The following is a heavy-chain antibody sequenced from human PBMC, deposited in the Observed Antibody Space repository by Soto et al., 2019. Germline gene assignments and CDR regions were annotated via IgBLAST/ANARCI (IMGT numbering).Heavy chain of an antibody. D-gene: IGHD3-22*01. J-gene: IGHJ4*02. CDR1: GYSFAGYW. CDR2: IDPSDSQT. V-gene: IGHV5-10-1*01. Sequence: GASLKISCNGSGYSFAGYWITWVRQKPGKGLEWMGRIDPSDSQTYYSTSFRGHVTISVTKSITTVFLQWSSLRASDTAMYYCARQIYDSDTGPNFQYYFDSWGQGTPVTVSS. CDR3: ARQIYDSDTGPNFQYYFDS.